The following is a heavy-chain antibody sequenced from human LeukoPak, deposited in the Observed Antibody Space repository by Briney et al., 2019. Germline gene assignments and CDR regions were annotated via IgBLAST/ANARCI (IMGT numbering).Heavy chain of an antibody. CDR1: GFTFSTYW. D-gene: IGHD1-1*01. CDR2: INTDGNST. Sequence: GGSLRLSCAASGFTFSTYWMHWVRQAPGKGLVWVSQINTDGNSTTYADSVKGRFTVSRDNAKNSLYLQMISLRAEDTALYYCARGAAGTTFDYWGQGTLVTVSS. V-gene: IGHV3-74*01. CDR3: ARGAAGTTFDY. J-gene: IGHJ4*02.